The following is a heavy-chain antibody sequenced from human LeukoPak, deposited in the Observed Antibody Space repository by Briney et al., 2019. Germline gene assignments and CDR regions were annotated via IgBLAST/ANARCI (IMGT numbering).Heavy chain of an antibody. CDR3: ARLMTTDRDDAFDI. CDR1: GGSISSYY. D-gene: IGHD4-17*01. CDR2: IYTSGST. V-gene: IGHV4-4*07. J-gene: IGHJ3*02. Sequence: SETLSLTCTVSGGSISSYYWSWIRQPAGKGLEWIGRIYTSGSTNYNPSLKSRVTMSVDTSKNQFSLRLSSVTAADTAVYYCARLMTTDRDDAFDIWGQGTMVTVSS.